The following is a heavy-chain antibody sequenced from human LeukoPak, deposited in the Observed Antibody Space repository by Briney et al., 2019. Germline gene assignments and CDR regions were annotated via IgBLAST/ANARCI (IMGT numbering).Heavy chain of an antibody. J-gene: IGHJ4*02. V-gene: IGHV3-21*01. CDR2: ISSSSSYI. CDR1: GFTFSSYS. D-gene: IGHD2-8*01. CDR3: AREFGALYPHADY. Sequence: GGSLRLSCAASGFTFSSYSMNWVRQAPGKGLEWVSSISSSSSYIYYADSVKGRFTISRDNAKNSLYLQMNSLRAEDTAVYYCAREFGALYPHADYWGQGTLVTVSS.